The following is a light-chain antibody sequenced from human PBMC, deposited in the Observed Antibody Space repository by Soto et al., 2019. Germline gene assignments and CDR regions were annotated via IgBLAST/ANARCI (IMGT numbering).Light chain of an antibody. CDR2: DAS. CDR1: QSVSSSY. V-gene: IGKV3-20*01. Sequence: EIVLTQSPGTLSLSPGERATLSCRASQSVSSSYLAWYQQKPGQAPRLLIYDASSRATGIPDRFSGSGSGTDFTLPIGRLELEDFAVYYGQQYGSSPGTFGQGTKVDIK. J-gene: IGKJ1*01. CDR3: QQYGSSPGT.